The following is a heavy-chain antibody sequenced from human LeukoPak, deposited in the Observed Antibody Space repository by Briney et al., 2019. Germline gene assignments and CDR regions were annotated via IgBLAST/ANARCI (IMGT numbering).Heavy chain of an antibody. J-gene: IGHJ4*02. D-gene: IGHD3-22*01. CDR2: IKQDGGEK. CDR3: ARDKGDYDTSGSLFVF. Sequence: GGSLRLSCAASGFTFDDYAMHWVRQVPRKGLEWVANIKQDGGEKYYVDSVKGRFTISRDNAKNSLYLQMNSLRAEDTAVYYCARDKGDYDTSGSLFVFGGQGTLVTVSS. CDR1: GFTFDDYA. V-gene: IGHV3-7*03.